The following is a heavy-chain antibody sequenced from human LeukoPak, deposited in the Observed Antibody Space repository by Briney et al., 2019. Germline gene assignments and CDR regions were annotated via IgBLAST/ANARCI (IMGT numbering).Heavy chain of an antibody. D-gene: IGHD2-21*02. J-gene: IGHJ6*03. Sequence: ASVKVSCKASGYTFISYGITWVRQAPGQGLEWMGWISAYNGNTNYAQKLQGRVTMTTDTSTSTAYMELRSLRSGDTAVYYCARFRGGDPYYYYYMDVWGKGTTVTVSS. CDR3: ARFRGGDPYYYYYMDV. CDR2: ISAYNGNT. CDR1: GYTFISYG. V-gene: IGHV1-18*01.